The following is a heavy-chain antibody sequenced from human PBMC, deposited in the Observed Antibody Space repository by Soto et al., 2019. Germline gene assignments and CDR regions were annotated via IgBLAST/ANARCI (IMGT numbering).Heavy chain of an antibody. CDR1: GFTFSSYA. V-gene: IGHV3-23*01. D-gene: IGHD3-3*01. Sequence: GGSLRLSCAASGFTFSSYAMSWVRQAPGKGLEWVSAISGSGGSTYYADSVKGRFTISRDNSKNTLYLQMNSLKAEDTAVYYCATGGITIFGVAVSSGYWGQGTLVTVSS. CDR2: ISGSGGST. CDR3: ATGGITIFGVAVSSGY. J-gene: IGHJ4*02.